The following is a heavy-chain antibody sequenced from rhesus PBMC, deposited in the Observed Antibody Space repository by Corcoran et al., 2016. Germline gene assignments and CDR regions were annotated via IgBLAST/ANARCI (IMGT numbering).Heavy chain of an antibody. D-gene: IGHD5-12*01. CDR2: IYGSSGGT. J-gene: IGHJ4*01. CDR1: GGVISSSY. V-gene: IGHV4-169*01. CDR3: ATRIGYHYSP. Sequence: QLQLQESGPGLVKPSETLAVTCAVSGGVISSSYWSWLRQAPGKGLEWIGYIYGSSGGTYYNPSLKRRVPISADTSKTPFSLKLSSVTAADTAVYYCATRIGYHYSPWGQGVLVTVSS.